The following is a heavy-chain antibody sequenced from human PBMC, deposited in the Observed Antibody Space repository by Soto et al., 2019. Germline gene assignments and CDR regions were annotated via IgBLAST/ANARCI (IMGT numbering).Heavy chain of an antibody. CDR2: ISAHNGNT. Sequence: QVHLVQSGAEVKKPGASVKVSCKGSGYIFTTYGITWVRQAPGQGLEWMGWISAHNGNTNYAQKLQGRVTVTRDTSPSPAYMGLRNLRSDDTAVYYCARGRDGDYWGQGALVTVSS. J-gene: IGHJ4*02. CDR1: GYIFTTYG. CDR3: ARGRDGDY. D-gene: IGHD6-6*01. V-gene: IGHV1-18*01.